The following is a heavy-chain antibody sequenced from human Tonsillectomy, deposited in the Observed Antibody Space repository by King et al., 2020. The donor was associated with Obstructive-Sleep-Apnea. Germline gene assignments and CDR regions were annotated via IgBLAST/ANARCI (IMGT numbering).Heavy chain of an antibody. CDR3: ARDRVRGPGDV. CDR1: GFTFSSYA. D-gene: IGHD3-10*02. J-gene: IGHJ6*02. V-gene: IGHV3-30-3*01. Sequence: VQLVESGGGVVQPGRSLRLSCAASGFTFSSYAMHWVRQAPGKGLEWVAVISYDGSNKYYADSVKGRFTISRDNSKNTLYLQMNSLRAEDTAVYYCARDRVRGPGDVWGQGTTVTVSS. CDR2: ISYDGSNK.